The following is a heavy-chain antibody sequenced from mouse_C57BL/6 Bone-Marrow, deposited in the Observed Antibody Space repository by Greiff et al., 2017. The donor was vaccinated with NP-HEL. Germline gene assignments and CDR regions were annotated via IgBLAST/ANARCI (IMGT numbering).Heavy chain of an antibody. CDR2: ISSGGSYT. J-gene: IGHJ3*01. CDR3: ASPYDYDVAWFAY. D-gene: IGHD2-4*01. V-gene: IGHV5-6*01. Sequence: EVQRVESGGDLVKPGGSLKLSCAASGFTFSSYGMSWVRQTPDKRLEWVATISSGGSYTYYPDSVKGRFTISRDNAKNTLYLQMSSLKSEDTAMYYCASPYDYDVAWFAYWGRGTLVTVSA. CDR1: GFTFSSYG.